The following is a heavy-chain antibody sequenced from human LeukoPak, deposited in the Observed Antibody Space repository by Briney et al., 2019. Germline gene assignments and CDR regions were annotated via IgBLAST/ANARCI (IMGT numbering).Heavy chain of an antibody. CDR3: ARHLYSSSSSDY. J-gene: IGHJ4*02. D-gene: IGHD6-6*01. CDR2: IYPGDSDT. CDR1: GYSFTSYW. Sequence: GESLKISCKSAGYSFTSYWIGWVRQMPGKGLEWMGIIYPGDSDTRYSPSFQGQDTISADKSISTAYLQWSSLKASDTAMYYRARHLYSSSSSDYWGQGTLVTVSS. V-gene: IGHV5-51*01.